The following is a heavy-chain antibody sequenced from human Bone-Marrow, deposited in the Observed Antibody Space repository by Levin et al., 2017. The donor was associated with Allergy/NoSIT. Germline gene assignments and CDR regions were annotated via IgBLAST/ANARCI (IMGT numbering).Heavy chain of an antibody. CDR1: GGSFSGYY. CDR3: AGRHRGEASYLDY. D-gene: IGHD3-16*01. V-gene: IGHV4-34*01. Sequence: PSETLSLTCAVYGGSFSGYYWSWIRQPPGKGLEWIGEINHSGSTNYNPSLKSRVTISVDTSKNQFSLKLSSVTAADTAVYYCAGRHRGEASYLDYWGQGTLVTVSS. CDR2: INHSGST. J-gene: IGHJ4*02.